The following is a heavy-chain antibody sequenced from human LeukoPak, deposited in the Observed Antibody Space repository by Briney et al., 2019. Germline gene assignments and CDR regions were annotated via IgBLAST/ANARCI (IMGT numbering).Heavy chain of an antibody. CDR2: IKQDGSEK. CDR1: VLSSSSYW. CDR3: ARPRDVGAKAFDY. J-gene: IGHJ4*02. V-gene: IGHV3-7*01. Sequence: GGTLRLSCAASVLSSSSYWINTVGQAPGNGGEGVDNIKQDGSEKIYVASVKGRFNISRDNAKNSLFPQMNSLRADDTGVYYCARPRDVGAKAFDYWGQGTLVTVSS. D-gene: IGHD1-26*01.